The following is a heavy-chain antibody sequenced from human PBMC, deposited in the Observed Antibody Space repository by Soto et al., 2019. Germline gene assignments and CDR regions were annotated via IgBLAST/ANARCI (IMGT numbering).Heavy chain of an antibody. CDR1: GFTFSNYG. V-gene: IGHV3-30*18. CDR2: ISYDGSYK. D-gene: IGHD2-15*01. J-gene: IGHJ5*01. CDR3: AKVDCSGGCCYRPDS. Sequence: QVQLVESGGGVVQPGSSLTLSCAASGFTFSNYGMHWVRQAPGKGLEWVAVISYDGSYKYYADSVKGRFTISRDNCKNTLYLQMYSLRAEDTAVYYYAKVDCSGGCCYRPDSWGQGTLVTVSS.